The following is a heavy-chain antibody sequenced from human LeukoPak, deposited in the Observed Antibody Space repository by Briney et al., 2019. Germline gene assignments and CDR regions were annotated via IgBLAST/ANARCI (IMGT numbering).Heavy chain of an antibody. CDR3: ATGKKLRLGDLFTRTTTPLDY. CDR1: GGSISSGTYY. J-gene: IGHJ4*02. D-gene: IGHD3-16*01. CDR2: IYYYSGST. Sequence: SETLSLTCTVSGGSISSGTYYWGWIRQPPGQGLEWIGSIYYYSGSTYYDPTLKSRVTISVDTSKNQFSLKLSSVTAADTAIYYCATGKKLRLGDLFTRTTTPLDYWGQGTLVTVSS. V-gene: IGHV4-39*07.